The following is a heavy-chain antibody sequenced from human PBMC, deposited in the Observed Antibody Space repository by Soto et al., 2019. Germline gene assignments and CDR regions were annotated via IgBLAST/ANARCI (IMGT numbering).Heavy chain of an antibody. D-gene: IGHD6-13*01. J-gene: IGHJ4*02. Sequence: EVQLLESGGGLVQPGGSLRLSCAASGYTFSNYAMNWVRQAPGKGLEWVSSISGSATTTYYADSVKGRFTISRDNSKNTLYLQVSSLRAEDTAIYYCAMKLPAVGTLDYWGQGTLVTVSS. CDR1: GYTFSNYA. V-gene: IGHV3-23*01. CDR3: AMKLPAVGTLDY. CDR2: ISGSATTT.